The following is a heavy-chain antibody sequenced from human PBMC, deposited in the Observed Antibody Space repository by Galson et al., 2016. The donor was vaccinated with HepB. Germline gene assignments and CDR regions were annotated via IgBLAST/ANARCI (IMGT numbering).Heavy chain of an antibody. Sequence: SETLSLTCAVSGGSISGANWWSWVRQPPGKGLEWIGDTYHGGSTNYNPSLKSRVTISIDESKNQFSLEVTSVTAADTAVYYYAGGIHSWGQGILVTVSS. D-gene: IGHD3-3*02. CDR1: GGSISGANW. CDR2: TYHGGST. V-gene: IGHV4-4*02. CDR3: AGGIHS. J-gene: IGHJ4*02.